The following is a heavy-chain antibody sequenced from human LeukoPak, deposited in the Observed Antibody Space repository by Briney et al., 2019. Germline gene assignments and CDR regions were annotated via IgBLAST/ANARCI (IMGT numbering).Heavy chain of an antibody. CDR1: GFSFSNYE. Sequence: GGSLRLPCVGSGFSFSNYEMNWVRQAPGKGLEWLSGISSGAISIYYADSMKGRFTISRDDAKNSVSLQMSSLRADDTAVYYCARERTGDLGEETLFGGAPFDYWGQGTLVTVSS. V-gene: IGHV3-48*03. CDR3: ARERTGDLGEETLFGGAPFDY. J-gene: IGHJ4*02. CDR2: ISSGAISI. D-gene: IGHD3-16*01.